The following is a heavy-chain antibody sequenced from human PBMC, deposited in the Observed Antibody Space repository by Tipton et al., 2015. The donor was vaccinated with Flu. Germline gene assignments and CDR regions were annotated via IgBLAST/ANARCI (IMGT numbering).Heavy chain of an antibody. V-gene: IGHV4-59*11. CDR1: GGSISSHY. J-gene: IGHJ4*02. Sequence: TLSLTCTVSGGSISSHYWSWIRQPPGKGLEWIGYIYYSGSTYYNPSLKSRVTISVDTSKNQFSLKLSSVTAADTAVYYCARLRANYYDSSGYSDYWGQGTLVTVSS. CDR2: IYYSGST. CDR3: ARLRANYYDSSGYSDY. D-gene: IGHD3-22*01.